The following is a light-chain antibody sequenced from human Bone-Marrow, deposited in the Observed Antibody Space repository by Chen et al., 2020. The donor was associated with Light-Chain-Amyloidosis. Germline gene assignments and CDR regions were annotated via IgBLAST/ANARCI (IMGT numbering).Light chain of an antibody. CDR2: DDS. CDR1: NIGSTS. CDR3: QVWDRSSDRPV. J-gene: IGLJ3*02. Sequence: SYVLTQPSSVSVAPGHTATIACGGNNIGSTSVHWYQQTPGQAPLLVVYDDSDRSSGIPERLSGSNSGNTATLTISRVEAGDEADYYCQVWDRSSDRPVCGGGTKLTVL. V-gene: IGLV3-21*02.